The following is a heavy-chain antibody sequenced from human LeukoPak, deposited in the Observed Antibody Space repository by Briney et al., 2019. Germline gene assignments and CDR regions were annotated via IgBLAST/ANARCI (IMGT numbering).Heavy chain of an antibody. Sequence: GGTLRLSCAVSGFTFSNAWKNWVRQAPGKGLEWVGRIKRKTDGGTTDYAAPVKGRFTISRDDSKNTLYLQMNSLKTEDTAVYYCTTGPRKYYDFWSGLYGMDVGGQGTTVTVSS. CDR2: IKRKTDGGTT. V-gene: IGHV3-15*07. CDR1: GFTFSNAW. D-gene: IGHD3-3*01. J-gene: IGHJ6*02. CDR3: TTGPRKYYDFWSGLYGMDV.